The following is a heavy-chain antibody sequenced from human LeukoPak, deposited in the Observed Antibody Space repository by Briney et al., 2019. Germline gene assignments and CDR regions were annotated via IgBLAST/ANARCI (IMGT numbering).Heavy chain of an antibody. CDR1: GGSISSSSHY. CDR2: IYYSGST. V-gene: IGHV4-39*01. J-gene: IGHJ6*02. Sequence: SETLSLTCTVSGGSISSSSHYWGWIRQPPGKGPEWIGSIYYSGSTYYNPSLKSRVTISVGTSKNQFSLKLSSVTATDTAVYYCARHDCITTTCYYFYGMDVWGQGTTVTVSS. D-gene: IGHD2-2*01. CDR3: ARHDCITTTCYYFYGMDV.